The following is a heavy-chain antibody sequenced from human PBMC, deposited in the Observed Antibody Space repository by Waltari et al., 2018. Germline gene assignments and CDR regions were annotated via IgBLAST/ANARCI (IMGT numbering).Heavy chain of an antibody. CDR1: QFSISTYN. CDR3: ATGGWGFYFDY. D-gene: IGHD7-27*01. Sequence: EVQLVESGGGLVKPGGSLRLSCVPSQFSISTYNMNWVRQAPGKGLEWVASISSDSNYIHYADSVKGRFTISRDNAKNSLYLQMNSLRAEDTAVYYCATGGWGFYFDYWGQGTLVTVSS. J-gene: IGHJ4*02. CDR2: ISSDSNYI. V-gene: IGHV3-21*01.